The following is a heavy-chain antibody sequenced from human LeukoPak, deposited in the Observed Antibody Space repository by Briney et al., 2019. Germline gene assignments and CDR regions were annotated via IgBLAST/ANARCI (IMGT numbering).Heavy chain of an antibody. CDR3: ARDPSNTSGWYIYFDY. Sequence: ASVKVSCKASGYTFTRYGISWVRQAPGRGLEWMGWISAYNGDTKYAQNLQGRVTMTTDTSTSTAYMELRSLRSDDTAVYYCARDPSNTSGWYIYFDYWGQGTLVTVSS. CDR2: ISAYNGDT. D-gene: IGHD6-19*01. CDR1: GYTFTRYG. J-gene: IGHJ4*02. V-gene: IGHV1-18*01.